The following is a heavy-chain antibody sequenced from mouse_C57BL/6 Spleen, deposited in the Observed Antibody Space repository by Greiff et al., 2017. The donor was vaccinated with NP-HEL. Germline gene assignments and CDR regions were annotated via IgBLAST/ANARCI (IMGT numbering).Heavy chain of an antibody. Sequence: DVKLVESGGGLMKPGGSLKLSCAASGFTFSSYAMSWVRQTPEKRLEWVATISDGGSYTYYPDNVKGRFTISRDNAKNNLYLQMSHLKSEDTAMYYCARDRPGYWYFDVWGTGTTVTVSS. CDR1: GFTFSSYA. V-gene: IGHV5-4*01. CDR2: ISDGGSYT. J-gene: IGHJ1*03. CDR3: ARDRPGYWYFDV.